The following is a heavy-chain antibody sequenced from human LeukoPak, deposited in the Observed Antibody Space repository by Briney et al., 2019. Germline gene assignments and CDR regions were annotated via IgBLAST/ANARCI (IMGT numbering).Heavy chain of an antibody. V-gene: IGHV3-48*04. CDR1: GFTFNSYG. D-gene: IGHD3-10*02. Sequence: PGGTLRLSCAASGFTFNSYGMNWVRQAPGKGLEWVSYISSSGSTIYYADSVKGRFTISGDNAKNSLYLQMNSLRAEDTAVYYCAELGITMIGGVWGKGTTVTISS. CDR3: AELGITMIGGV. CDR2: ISSSGSTI. J-gene: IGHJ6*04.